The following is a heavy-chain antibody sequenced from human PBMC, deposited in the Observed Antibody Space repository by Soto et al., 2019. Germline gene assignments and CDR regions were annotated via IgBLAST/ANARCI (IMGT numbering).Heavy chain of an antibody. D-gene: IGHD2-2*01. V-gene: IGHV3-7*01. Sequence: PGGSLRLSCAASGFTFSSYWMSWVRQAPGKGLEWVANIKQDGSEKYYVDSVKGRFTISRDNAKNSLYLQMNSLRAEDTAVYYCARDWSDIVVVPAKNYYYYYMDVRGKGTTVTVSS. CDR3: ARDWSDIVVVPAKNYYYYYMDV. J-gene: IGHJ6*03. CDR2: IKQDGSEK. CDR1: GFTFSSYW.